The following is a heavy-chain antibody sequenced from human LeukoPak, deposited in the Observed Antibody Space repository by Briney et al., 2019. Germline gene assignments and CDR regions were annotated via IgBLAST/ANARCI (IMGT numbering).Heavy chain of an antibody. V-gene: IGHV3-20*03. CDR2: INLDGGRT. D-gene: IGHD4-17*01. CDR1: LYLFDEEG. CDR3: ARDSSSGDYPGY. J-gene: IGHJ4*02. Sequence: GGSQRLSPAAPLYLFDEEGTCAGRQAPGKGLEWVSGINLDGGRTVYADSVKGRFTISRDNAKNSLYLQMNSLRAEDTALYYCARDSSSGDYPGYWGQGTLVTVSS.